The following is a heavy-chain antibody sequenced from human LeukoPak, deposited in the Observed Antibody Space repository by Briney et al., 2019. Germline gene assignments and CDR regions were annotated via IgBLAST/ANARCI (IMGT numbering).Heavy chain of an antibody. CDR1: GYSISSGYY. J-gene: IGHJ6*03. CDR3: ARDDGGSSSSRYYYMDV. V-gene: IGHV4-38-2*02. Sequence: SETLSLTCTVSGYSISSGYYWGWIRQPPGKGLEWIGSIYHSGSTYYNPSLKSRVTISVDTSKNQFPLKLSSVTAADTAVYYCARDDGGSSSSRYYYMDVWGKGTTVTVSS. CDR2: IYHSGST. D-gene: IGHD6-6*01.